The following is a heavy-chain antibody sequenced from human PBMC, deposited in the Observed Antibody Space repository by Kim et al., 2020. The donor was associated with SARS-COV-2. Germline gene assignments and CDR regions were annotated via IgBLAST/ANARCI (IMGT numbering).Heavy chain of an antibody. J-gene: IGHJ4*02. D-gene: IGHD3-10*01. CDR1: GFTFSDYY. CDR2: ISSSGNTI. Sequence: GGSLRLSCAASGFTFSDYYMNWIRQAPGKGLEWVSYISSSGNTIYYTDSVKGRFTISRDNAKSSLFLQMNSLRAEDTAVYYCARGGYGSGTYYKDYWGQG. V-gene: IGHV3-11*04. CDR3: ARGGYGSGTYYKDY.